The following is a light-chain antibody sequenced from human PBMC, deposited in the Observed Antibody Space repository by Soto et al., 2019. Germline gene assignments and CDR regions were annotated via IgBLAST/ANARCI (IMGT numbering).Light chain of an antibody. J-gene: IGKJ5*01. Sequence: EIVLTQSPGTLSLSPGERATLSCRASQSVSSGYLAWYQQKPGQAPRLLIYGASSRATGIPDRFSGSGSGTDFTLTISRLEPEDFAVYYCQQYGSSPFIPFGQGTRLEIK. CDR3: QQYGSSPFIP. CDR2: GAS. CDR1: QSVSSGY. V-gene: IGKV3-20*01.